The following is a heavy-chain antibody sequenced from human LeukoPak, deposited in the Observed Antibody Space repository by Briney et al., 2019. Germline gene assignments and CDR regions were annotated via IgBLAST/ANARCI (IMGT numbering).Heavy chain of an antibody. Sequence: GGSLRLSCAASGFTFSSYSMNWVRQAPGKGLEWVSYISSSSSTIYYADSVKGRFTISRDNAKNSLYLQMNSLRAEDTAVYYCARGGYSSSWPFDYWGQGTLVTVSS. CDR1: GFTFSSYS. CDR3: ARGGYSSSWPFDY. J-gene: IGHJ4*02. D-gene: IGHD6-13*01. CDR2: ISSSSSTI. V-gene: IGHV3-48*01.